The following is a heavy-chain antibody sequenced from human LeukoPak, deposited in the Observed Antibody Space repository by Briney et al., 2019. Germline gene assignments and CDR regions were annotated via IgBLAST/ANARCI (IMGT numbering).Heavy chain of an antibody. CDR3: ARDRQQLEYNWFDP. Sequence: SETLSLTCAVYGGSFSGYYWSWIRQPPGKGLEWIGEINHSGSTNYNPSLKSRVTISVDTSKNQFSLKLSSVTAADTAVYYCARDRQQLEYNWFDPWGQGTLVTVSS. CDR1: GGSFSGYY. J-gene: IGHJ5*02. D-gene: IGHD6-13*01. V-gene: IGHV4-34*01. CDR2: INHSGST.